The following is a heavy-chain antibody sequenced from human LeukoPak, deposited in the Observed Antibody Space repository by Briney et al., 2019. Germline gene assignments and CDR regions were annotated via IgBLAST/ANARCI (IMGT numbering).Heavy chain of an antibody. CDR3: ARLSYYYDSSGYYYYYYGMDV. CDR1: GGSISSYY. V-gene: IGHV4-59*08. J-gene: IGHJ6*02. Sequence: KPSETLSLTCTVSGGSISSYYWSWIRQPPGKGLEWIGYIYYSGSTNYNPSLKSRVTMSVDTSKNQFSLKLSSATAADTAVYYCARLSYYYDSSGYYYYYYGMDVWGQGTTVTVSS. CDR2: IYYSGST. D-gene: IGHD3-22*01.